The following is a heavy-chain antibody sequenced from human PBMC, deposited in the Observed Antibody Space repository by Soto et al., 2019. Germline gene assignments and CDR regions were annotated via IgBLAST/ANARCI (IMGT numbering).Heavy chain of an antibody. Sequence: GGSLRLSCTASGFTFSSYAVHWVRQAPGKGLEWVAVISYDGGTKYYGDSEKGRITISRDNSKNTLYLRMNSRRAEDTAVYYCAKDLGGYYDISGYHFSNAFDIWGQATMVTVSS. V-gene: IGHV3-30*18. CDR2: ISYDGGTK. CDR1: GFTFSSYA. D-gene: IGHD3-22*01. J-gene: IGHJ3*02. CDR3: AKDLGGYYDISGYHFSNAFDI.